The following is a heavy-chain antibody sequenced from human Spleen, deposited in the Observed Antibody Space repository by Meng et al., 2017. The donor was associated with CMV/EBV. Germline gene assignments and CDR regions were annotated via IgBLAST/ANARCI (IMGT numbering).Heavy chain of an antibody. CDR3: ARAYYYDSSGPWGYYGMDV. J-gene: IGHJ6*02. Sequence: ASVKVSCKASGYTFTSYGISWVRQAPGQGLEWMGWISAYNGNTNYAQKLQGRVTMTTDTSTSTAYMELRSLRSDDMAVYYCARAYYYDSSGPWGYYGMDVWGQGTTVTVSS. V-gene: IGHV1-18*03. CDR2: ISAYNGNT. D-gene: IGHD3-22*01. CDR1: GYTFTSYG.